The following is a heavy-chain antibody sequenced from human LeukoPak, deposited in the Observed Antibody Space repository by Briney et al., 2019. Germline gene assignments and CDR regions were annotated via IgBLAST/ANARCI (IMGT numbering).Heavy chain of an antibody. Sequence: SETLSLTCTVSGGSISSSSYYWGWIRQPPGKGVEWIGSIYYSGSTYYNPSLKSRVTISVDTSKNQFSLKLSSVTAADTAVYYCARQDPPPGMKAFDIWGQGTMVTVSS. CDR1: GGSISSSSYY. D-gene: IGHD3-10*01. CDR3: ARQDPPPGMKAFDI. CDR2: IYYSGST. J-gene: IGHJ3*02. V-gene: IGHV4-39*01.